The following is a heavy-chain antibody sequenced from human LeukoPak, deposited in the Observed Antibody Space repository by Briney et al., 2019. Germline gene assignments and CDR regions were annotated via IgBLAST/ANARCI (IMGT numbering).Heavy chain of an antibody. CDR3: ARVGTVATIRWRYFDY. Sequence: GASVKVSCKASGGTFSSYAISWVRQAPGQGLEWMGRINPNSGGTNYAQKFQGRVTMTRDTSISTAYMELSRLRSDDTAVYYCARVGTVATIRWRYFDYWGQGTLVTVSS. D-gene: IGHD5-12*01. CDR2: INPNSGGT. V-gene: IGHV1-2*06. CDR1: GGTFSSYA. J-gene: IGHJ4*02.